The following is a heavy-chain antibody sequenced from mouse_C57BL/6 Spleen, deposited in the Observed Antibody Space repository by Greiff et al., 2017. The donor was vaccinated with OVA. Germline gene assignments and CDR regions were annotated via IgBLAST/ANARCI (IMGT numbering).Heavy chain of an antibody. CDR2: INPNNGGT. Sequence: EVQLQQSGPELVKPGASVKISCKASGYTFTDYYMNWVKQSHGKSLEWIGDINPNNGGTSYNQKFKGKATLTVDKSSSTAYMELRSLTSEDSAVYYCARCPNWDYWGQGTTLTVSS. CDR1: GYTFTDYY. D-gene: IGHD4-1*01. V-gene: IGHV1-26*01. J-gene: IGHJ2*01. CDR3: ARCPNWDY.